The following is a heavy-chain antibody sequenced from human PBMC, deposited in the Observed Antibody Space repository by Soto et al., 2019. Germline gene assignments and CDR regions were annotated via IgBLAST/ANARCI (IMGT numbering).Heavy chain of an antibody. CDR3: GRAPGGTGIVDY. CDR2: INSEGTTT. Sequence: EVQLVESGGGLVQRGGSLRLSCAASGFTFSSYWMQWVRQAPGKGLVWVSRINSEGTTTTYADSVKGRFTIFRDNAKNTLFLQMTSLRAEDTAVYYCGRAPGGTGIVDYWGQGPLVTVSS. CDR1: GFTFSSYW. D-gene: IGHD7-27*01. J-gene: IGHJ4*02. V-gene: IGHV3-74*01.